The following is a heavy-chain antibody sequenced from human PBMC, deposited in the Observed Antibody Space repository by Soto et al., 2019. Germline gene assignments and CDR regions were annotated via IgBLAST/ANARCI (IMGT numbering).Heavy chain of an antibody. CDR3: ARRYSSGFDY. D-gene: IGHD6-19*01. CDR1: GGSISSYY. V-gene: IGHV4-59*08. J-gene: IGHJ4*02. CDR2: IYYSGST. Sequence: ASETLSLTCTVSGGSISSYYWSWIRQPPGKGLEWIGYIYYSGSTNYNPSLKSRVTISVDRSENQFSLKLSSVTAADTAVYYCARRYSSGFDYWGQGTLVTVSS.